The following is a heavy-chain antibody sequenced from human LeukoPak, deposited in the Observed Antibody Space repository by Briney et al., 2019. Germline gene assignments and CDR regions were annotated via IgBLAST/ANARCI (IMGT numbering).Heavy chain of an antibody. CDR3: ARGEETIFGEGSDWFDP. Sequence: GGSLRLSCAASGFTFSDAWMNWVRQAPGKGLEWGSYISSSGSTIYYADSVKGRFTISRDKAKNSLYLQMNSLRAEDTAVYYCARGEETIFGEGSDWFDPWGQGTLVTVSS. D-gene: IGHD3-3*01. CDR2: ISSSGSTI. J-gene: IGHJ5*02. V-gene: IGHV3-11*04. CDR1: GFTFSDAW.